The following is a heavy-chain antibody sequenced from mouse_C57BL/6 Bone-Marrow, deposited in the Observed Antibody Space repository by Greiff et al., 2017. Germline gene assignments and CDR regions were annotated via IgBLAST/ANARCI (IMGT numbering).Heavy chain of an antibody. CDR1: GYTFTDYY. Sequence: VKLQESGAELVRPGASVKLSCKASGYTFTDYYINWVKQRPGQGLEWIARIYPGSGNTYYNEKFKGKATLTAEKSSSTAYMQLSSLTSEDSAVYFCARNGGYDYGFAYWGQGTLVTVSA. V-gene: IGHV1-76*01. D-gene: IGHD2-4*01. CDR3: ARNGGYDYGFAY. CDR2: IYPGSGNT. J-gene: IGHJ3*01.